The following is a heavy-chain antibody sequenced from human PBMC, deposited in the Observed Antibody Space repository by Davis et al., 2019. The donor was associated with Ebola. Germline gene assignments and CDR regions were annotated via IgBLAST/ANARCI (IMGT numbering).Heavy chain of an antibody. D-gene: IGHD2-2*02. V-gene: IGHV3-11*06. CDR3: ARAVVPPAIIYYYYYMDV. CDR1: GFTFSDYY. CDR2: ISSSTSYT. J-gene: IGHJ6*03. Sequence: SLKISCAASGFTFSDYYMSWIRQAPGKGLEWVSYISSSTSYTHYADSVKGRFTISRDNAKNSLYLQMNSLRAEDTAVYYCARAVVPPAIIYYYYYMDVWGKGTTVTVSS.